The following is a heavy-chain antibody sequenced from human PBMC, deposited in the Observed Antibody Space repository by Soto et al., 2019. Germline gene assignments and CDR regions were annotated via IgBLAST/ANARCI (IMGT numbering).Heavy chain of an antibody. CDR1: GYTFIRYG. D-gene: IGHD3-9*01. CDR2: INAYNGNT. Sequence: ASVKVSCKASGYTFIRYGIHWVRQAPGQSLEWMGWINAYNGNTKYSQKFQGRVTFTRDTSASSAYMELSSLQSEDAAVYYCARDLDDILTGPNFDPWGQGTLVTVSS. CDR3: ARDLDDILTGPNFDP. J-gene: IGHJ5*02. V-gene: IGHV1-3*01.